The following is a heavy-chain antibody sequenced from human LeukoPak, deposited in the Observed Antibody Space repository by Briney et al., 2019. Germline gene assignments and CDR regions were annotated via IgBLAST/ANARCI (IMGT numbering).Heavy chain of an antibody. Sequence: PSETLSLTCAVYGWSFSGYYWSWIRQPPGKGLEWVGEIKYSGNTNYNASLKSRVTISVDTSKNQFSLKLSSVTAADTAVYYCARGRRITMFRGVMSDPPNRAFDIWGQGTMVTVSS. CDR2: IKYSGNT. J-gene: IGHJ3*02. CDR3: ARGRRITMFRGVMSDPPNRAFDI. CDR1: GWSFSGYY. V-gene: IGHV4-34*01. D-gene: IGHD3-10*01.